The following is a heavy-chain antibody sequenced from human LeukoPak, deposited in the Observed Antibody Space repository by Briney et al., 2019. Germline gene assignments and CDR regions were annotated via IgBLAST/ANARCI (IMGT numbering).Heavy chain of an antibody. CDR2: IYTSGST. J-gene: IGHJ4*02. D-gene: IGHD4-17*01. CDR3: ARRRGDGDYRPDS. V-gene: IGHV4-4*07. Sequence: PSETLSLTCTVSGGSISSYYWSWIRQPAGKGLEWIGRIYTSGSTNYNPSLKSRVTISVDTSKNQFSLTLTSVTAADTSVYYCARRRGDGDYRPDSWGQGTLVAVSS. CDR1: GGSISSYY.